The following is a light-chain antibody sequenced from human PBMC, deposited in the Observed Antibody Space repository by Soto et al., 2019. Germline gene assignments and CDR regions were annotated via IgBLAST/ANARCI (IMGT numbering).Light chain of an antibody. CDR3: QQYYSIPYT. CDR1: QTVLYSSNNKNY. Sequence: DIVMTQSPDSLAVSLGERATINCKSSQTVLYSSNNKNYLAWYQQKPGQPPRLLIYWASTRESGVPDRFSGSGSGTDFTLTISSLQAEDVAVYYCQQYYSIPYTFGHGTKLEIK. V-gene: IGKV4-1*01. CDR2: WAS. J-gene: IGKJ2*01.